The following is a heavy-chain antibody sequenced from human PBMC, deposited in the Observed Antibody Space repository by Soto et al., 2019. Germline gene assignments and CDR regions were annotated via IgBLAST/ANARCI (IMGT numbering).Heavy chain of an antibody. J-gene: IGHJ4*02. Sequence: EGSRRLSCAASGFTFSSYGMHWVRQARRKGLEWVAVIWYDGSNKYYADSVKGRFTISRDNSKNTLYLQMNSLRAADTAVYYCAKPPSGIDRYFDYWGQGTLVTVSS. CDR2: IWYDGSNK. CDR3: AKPPSGIDRYFDY. D-gene: IGHD1-26*01. CDR1: GFTFSSYG. V-gene: IGHV3-30*02.